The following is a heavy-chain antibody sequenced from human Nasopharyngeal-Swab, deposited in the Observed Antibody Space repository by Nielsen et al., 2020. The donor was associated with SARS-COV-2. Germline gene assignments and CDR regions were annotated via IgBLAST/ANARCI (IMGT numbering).Heavy chain of an antibody. Sequence: ARQMPGKGLEWMGIIYPGDSDTRYSPSFQGQVTISADKSISTAYLQWSSLKASDTAMYYCARARPVYYYGSGSYFDGWGWFDPWGQGTLVTVSS. V-gene: IGHV5-51*01. CDR2: IYPGDSDT. CDR3: ARARPVYYYGSGSYFDGWGWFDP. D-gene: IGHD3-10*01. J-gene: IGHJ5*02.